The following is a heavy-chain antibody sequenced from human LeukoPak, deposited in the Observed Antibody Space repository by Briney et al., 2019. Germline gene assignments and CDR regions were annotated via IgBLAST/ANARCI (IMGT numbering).Heavy chain of an antibody. CDR2: IRYDGSNK. V-gene: IGHV3-30*02. D-gene: IGHD3-22*01. Sequence: TGGSLRLSCAASEFSVGSNYMTWVRQAPGKGLEWVAFIRYDGSNKYYADSVKGRFTISRDNSKNTPYLQMNSLRAEDTAVYYCARARSEYYYDSSGYRYRWIHFDYWGQGTLVTVSS. J-gene: IGHJ4*02. CDR3: ARARSEYYYDSSGYRYRWIHFDY. CDR1: EFSVGSNY.